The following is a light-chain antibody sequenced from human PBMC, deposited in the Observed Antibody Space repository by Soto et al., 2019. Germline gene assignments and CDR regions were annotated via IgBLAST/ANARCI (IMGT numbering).Light chain of an antibody. Sequence: IVMTQAPATLSVSPGERATLSCRASQSVSSDLAWYQHKPGQAPRLLVYRASTRATGVPARFSGSGSGTDFTLTISRLEPEDFAVFYCQQYGSSPLTFGGGPKVDI. V-gene: IGKV3-15*01. J-gene: IGKJ4*01. CDR2: RAS. CDR1: QSVSSD. CDR3: QQYGSSPLT.